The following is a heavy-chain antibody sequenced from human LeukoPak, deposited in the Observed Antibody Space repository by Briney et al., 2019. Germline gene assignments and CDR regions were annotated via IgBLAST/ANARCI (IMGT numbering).Heavy chain of an antibody. V-gene: IGHV1-2*06. Sequence: ASVKVSCKASGYTFTDYYMHWVQQAPGQGLEWMGRINPKSGGANYAQKFQGRVTLTRDTSISTAYMDLNRLTSDDTAVYYCARYSSGWYLGDYWGQGTLVTVSS. CDR1: GYTFTDYY. D-gene: IGHD6-19*01. J-gene: IGHJ4*02. CDR3: ARYSSGWYLGDY. CDR2: INPKSGGA.